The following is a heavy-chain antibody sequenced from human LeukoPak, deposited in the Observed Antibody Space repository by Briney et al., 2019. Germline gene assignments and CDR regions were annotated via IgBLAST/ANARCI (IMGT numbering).Heavy chain of an antibody. D-gene: IGHD4-17*01. CDR2: IIPIFGIT. Sequence: SVKVSCKASGDTFDRFAITWLRLAPGQGLDWMGRIIPIFGITHYAPHFQGRLTITADTSTKTAYMELSSLKSDDMAVYYCAEGPHDHGDFVFFWGQGTLVTVTS. CDR3: AEGPHDHGDFVFF. CDR1: GDTFDRFA. V-gene: IGHV1-69*04. J-gene: IGHJ4*02.